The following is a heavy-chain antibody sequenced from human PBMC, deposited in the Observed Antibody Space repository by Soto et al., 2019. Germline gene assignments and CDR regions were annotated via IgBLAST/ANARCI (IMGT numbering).Heavy chain of an antibody. CDR3: ARARRGHIVVVTAPSYWYCDL. J-gene: IGHJ2*01. D-gene: IGHD2-21*02. Sequence: QVQLVQSGAEVKKPGSSVKVSCKASGGTFSSYTISWVRQAPGQGLEWMGRIIPILGIANYAQKFQGRVTITADKSTSTAYMELSSLRSEDTAVYYCARARRGHIVVVTAPSYWYCDLGGRGTLVTVSS. CDR2: IIPILGIA. CDR1: GGTFSSYT. V-gene: IGHV1-69*02.